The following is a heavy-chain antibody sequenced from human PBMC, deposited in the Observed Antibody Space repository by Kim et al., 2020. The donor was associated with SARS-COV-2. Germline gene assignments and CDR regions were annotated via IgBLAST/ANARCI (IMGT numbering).Heavy chain of an antibody. CDR2: INHSGST. J-gene: IGHJ1*01. D-gene: IGHD2-21*02. CDR3: ATYPPAVVTAIPKYFQH. CDR1: GGSFSGYY. V-gene: IGHV4-34*01. Sequence: SETLSLTCAVYGGSFSGYYWSWIRQPPGKGLEWIGEINHSGSTNYNPSLKSRVTISVDTSKNQFSLKLSSVTAADTAVYYCATYPPAVVTAIPKYFQHWGQGTLVTVSS.